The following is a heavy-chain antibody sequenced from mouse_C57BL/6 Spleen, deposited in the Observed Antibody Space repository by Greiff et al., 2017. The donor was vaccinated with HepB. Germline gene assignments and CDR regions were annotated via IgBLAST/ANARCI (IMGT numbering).Heavy chain of an antibody. D-gene: IGHD2-2*01. Sequence: VKLVESGAELVKPGASVKISCKASGYAFSSYWMNWVKQRPGKGLEWIGQIYPGDGDTNYNGKFKGKATLTADKSSSTAYMQLSSLTSEDSAVYFCARDPMVKAAMDYWGQGTSVTVSS. CDR3: ARDPMVKAAMDY. V-gene: IGHV1-80*01. CDR1: GYAFSSYW. CDR2: IYPGDGDT. J-gene: IGHJ4*01.